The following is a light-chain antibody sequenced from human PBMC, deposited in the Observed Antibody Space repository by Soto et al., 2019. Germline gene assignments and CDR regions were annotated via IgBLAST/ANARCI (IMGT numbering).Light chain of an antibody. CDR3: QQYNRYPLT. CDR1: QSISDW. CDR2: KAS. J-gene: IGKJ4*01. V-gene: IGKV1-5*03. Sequence: DIQMTQSPSTLSASVGDRVTITCRASQSISDWLAWYQQKPGKAPKLLIYKASSLESGVPSRFSGSGSGTEFTLTISSLQPDDFATYYCQQYNRYPLTFAGGTKVEIK.